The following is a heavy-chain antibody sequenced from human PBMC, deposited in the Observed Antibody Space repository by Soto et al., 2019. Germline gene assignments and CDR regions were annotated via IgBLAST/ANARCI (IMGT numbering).Heavy chain of an antibody. V-gene: IGHV1-3*01. J-gene: IGHJ6*02. CDR1: GYTFTSYA. CDR2: INAGNGNT. Sequence: SSVKVSCKASGYTFTSYAMHWVRQAPGQRLEWMGWINAGNGNTKYSQKFQGRVTITRDTSASTAYMELSSLRSEDAAVYYCAREPSYYGMDVWGQGTTGNVSS. CDR3: AREPSYYGMDV.